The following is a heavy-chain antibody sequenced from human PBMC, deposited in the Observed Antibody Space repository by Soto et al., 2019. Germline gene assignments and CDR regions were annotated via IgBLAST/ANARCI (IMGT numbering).Heavy chain of an antibody. J-gene: IGHJ6*02. D-gene: IGHD2-2*01. CDR2: ISYGGTSK. V-gene: IGHV3-30*18. CDR3: AKDRRPGYCSSASYPLSYYGMDV. CDR1: GFTFSGCG. Sequence: PGGSLRLSCAASGFTFSGCGMHWVRQAPGKGLEWLAVISYGGTSKYHADSVKGRFTISRDNSQNTLYLQMNSLRAEDTAVYFCAKDRRPGYCSSASYPLSYYGMDVWGQGTTVTVSS.